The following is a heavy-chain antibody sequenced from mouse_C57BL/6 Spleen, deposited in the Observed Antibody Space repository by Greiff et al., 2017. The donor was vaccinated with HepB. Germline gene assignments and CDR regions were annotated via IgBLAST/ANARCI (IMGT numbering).Heavy chain of an antibody. Sequence: QVQLKQPGAELVMPGASVKLSCKASGYTFTSYWMHWVKQRPGQGLEWIGEIDPSDSYTNYNQKFKGKSTLTVDKSSSTAYMQLSSLTSEDSAVYYCASPDSSGYGFAYWGQGTLVTVSA. J-gene: IGHJ3*01. CDR3: ASPDSSGYGFAY. CDR2: IDPSDSYT. V-gene: IGHV1-69*01. D-gene: IGHD3-2*02. CDR1: GYTFTSYW.